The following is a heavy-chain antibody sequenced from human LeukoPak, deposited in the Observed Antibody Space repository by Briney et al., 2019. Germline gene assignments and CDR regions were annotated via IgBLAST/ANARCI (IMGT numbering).Heavy chain of an antibody. CDR3: ARAYSSSWYWNWFDP. D-gene: IGHD6-13*01. Sequence: SETLSLTCTVSGGSISSYYWSWIRQAPGKGLEWIGYIYYSGSTNYNPSLKSRVIISVDTSKNQFSLKLSSVAAADTAVYYCARAYSSSWYWNWFDPWGQGTLVTVSS. CDR1: GGSISSYY. V-gene: IGHV4-59*01. J-gene: IGHJ5*02. CDR2: IYYSGST.